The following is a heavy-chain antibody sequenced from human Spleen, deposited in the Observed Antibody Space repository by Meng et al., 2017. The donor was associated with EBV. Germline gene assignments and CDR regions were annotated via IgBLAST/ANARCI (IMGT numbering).Heavy chain of an antibody. J-gene: IGHJ4*02. CDR3: ARDLVYCSSTSCYSDY. CDR2: IISSSSYI. Sequence: EVQLVESGGXLVKPGXSLRLSCAASGFIFSSYSMNWVRQAPGKGLEWVSSIISSSSYIYYADSVKGRFTISRDNAKNSLYLQMNSLRAEDTAVYYCARDLVYCSSTSCYSDYGGQGTLVTVSS. CDR1: GFIFSSYS. D-gene: IGHD2-2*01. V-gene: IGHV3-21*02.